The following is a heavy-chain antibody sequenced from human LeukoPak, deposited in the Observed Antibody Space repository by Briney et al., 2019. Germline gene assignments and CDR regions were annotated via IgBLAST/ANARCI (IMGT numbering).Heavy chain of an antibody. Sequence: ASVKVSCKASGYTFTSYDINWVRQATGQGLEWMGWMNPNSGNTGYAQKFQGRVTMTRNTSISTAYMELSSLRSEDTAVYYCAKPHISGWFYFDSWGQGTLVTVSS. D-gene: IGHD6-19*01. J-gene: IGHJ4*02. V-gene: IGHV1-8*01. CDR1: GYTFTSYD. CDR2: MNPNSGNT. CDR3: AKPHISGWFYFDS.